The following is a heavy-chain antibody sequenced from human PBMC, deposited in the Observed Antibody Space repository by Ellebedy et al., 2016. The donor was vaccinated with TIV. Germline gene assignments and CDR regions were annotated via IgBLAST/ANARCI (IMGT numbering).Heavy chain of an antibody. CDR1: GGSISSNNW. CDR2: IHDSGST. V-gene: IGHV4-4*02. J-gene: IGHJ6*02. CDR3: ARSSSPYYYYYGMDV. D-gene: IGHD6-6*01. Sequence: MPSETLSLTCAVSGGSISSNNWWSWVRQPPGKGLEWIGEIHDSGSTNYKPSLKSRVTISLDKAKNQFSLDLTSVTAADTAVYYCARSSSPYYYYYGMDVWGQGTTVTVSS.